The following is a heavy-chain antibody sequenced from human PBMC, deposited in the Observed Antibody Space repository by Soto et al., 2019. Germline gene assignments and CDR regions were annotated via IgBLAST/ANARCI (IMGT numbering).Heavy chain of an antibody. CDR1: GFTFDAYP. CDR2: LAWDGGSI. CDR3: VRDDAFDL. J-gene: IGHJ3*01. V-gene: IGHV3-9*01. Sequence: EVQLVESGGGLVQPGRSLRLSCAASGFTFDAYPMHWVRQAPGKGLEWVAGLAWDGGSIEYVDSVEGRFTISRANAKNSLYLQMSSLRDEDTALYYCVRDDAFDLWGQGTQVTVSS.